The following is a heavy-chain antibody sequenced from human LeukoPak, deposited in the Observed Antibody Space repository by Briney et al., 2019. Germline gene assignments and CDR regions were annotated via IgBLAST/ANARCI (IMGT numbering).Heavy chain of an antibody. J-gene: IGHJ4*02. CDR1: GFTFSSYA. CDR3: ARDYYCSGGSCLYFDY. V-gene: IGHV3-23*01. CDR2: ISGSGGGT. Sequence: PGGSLRLSCAASGFTFSSYAMSWVRQAPEKGLEWVSTISGSGGGTYYADSVKGRFTISRDDSKNTLYLQMNSLRVEDTAVYYCARDYYCSGGSCLYFDYWGQGTLVTVSS. D-gene: IGHD2-15*01.